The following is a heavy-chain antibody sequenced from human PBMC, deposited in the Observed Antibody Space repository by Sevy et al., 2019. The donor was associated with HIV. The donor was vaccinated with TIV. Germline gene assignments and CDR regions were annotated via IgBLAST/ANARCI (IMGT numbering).Heavy chain of an antibody. CDR1: GFTFSDHY. Sequence: GGSLRLSCAASGFTFSDHYMEWVRQAPGKGLEWVGRTRNKADSYTSEYAASVKGRITRSRDDSKNSLYLQINSLKTEDTALYYCATHAGLAAAGRGFDYWGQGTLVTVSS. CDR3: ATHAGLAAAGRGFDY. CDR2: TRNKADSYTS. D-gene: IGHD6-13*01. V-gene: IGHV3-72*01. J-gene: IGHJ4*02.